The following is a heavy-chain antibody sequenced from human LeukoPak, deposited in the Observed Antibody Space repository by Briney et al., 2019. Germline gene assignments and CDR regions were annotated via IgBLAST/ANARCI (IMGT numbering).Heavy chain of an antibody. J-gene: IGHJ6*03. D-gene: IGHD2-2*01. CDR3: ARDRCSSTSCYVSYHYYYYMDV. V-gene: IGHV1-69*13. CDR1: GGTFSSYA. Sequence: SVKVSCKASGGTFSSYAISWVRQAPGQGLEWMGGIIPIFGTANYAQKFQGRVTITADESTSTAYMELSNLRSEDTAVYYCARDRCSSTSCYVSYHYYYYMDVWGKGTTVTVSS. CDR2: IIPIFGTA.